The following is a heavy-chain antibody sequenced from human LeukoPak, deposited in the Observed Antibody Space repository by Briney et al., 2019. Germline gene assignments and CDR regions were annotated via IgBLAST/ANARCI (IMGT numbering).Heavy chain of an antibody. CDR3: AKLDPSGDFYYYGMDV. D-gene: IGHD3-9*01. V-gene: IGHV3-23*01. CDR2: ISGSGGRT. Sequence: GGSLRLSCAASGFTFSSYAMSWVRQAPGKGLEWVSAISGSGGRTFYTDSVKGRFTISRDNSKNTLYLQMNSLRAEDTAVYYCAKLDPSGDFYYYGMDVWGQGTTVTVSS. CDR1: GFTFSSYA. J-gene: IGHJ6*02.